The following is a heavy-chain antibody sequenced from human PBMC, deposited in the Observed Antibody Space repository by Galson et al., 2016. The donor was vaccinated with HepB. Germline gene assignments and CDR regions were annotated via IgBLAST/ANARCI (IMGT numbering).Heavy chain of an antibody. V-gene: IGHV1-69*06. CDR3: ARGIDYYTLYYGMDV. J-gene: IGHJ6*02. Sequence: SVKVSCKASGGTFNMYNINWVRQAPGQGLEWMGAIIPLFGKTQYTEEFRGRITISVNKSTNTVYMELTSLRYEDTAVYYCARGIDYYTLYYGMDVWGQGTKVTVSS. CDR2: IIPLFGKT. D-gene: IGHD3-3*01. CDR1: GGTFNMYN.